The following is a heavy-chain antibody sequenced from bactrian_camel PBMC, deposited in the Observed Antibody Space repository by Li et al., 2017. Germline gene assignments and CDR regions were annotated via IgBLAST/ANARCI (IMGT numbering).Heavy chain of an antibody. J-gene: IGHJ6*01. Sequence: HVQLVESGGGSVQAGGSLTLSCASSISTYLFACMGWFLQAPGQERKAVAGIKSHSETTYADSVKGRFTISKDSAKNTLYLQMNSLKPEDTAMYYCAADVVPSQEHAWVLGENGFWGQGTQVTVS. D-gene: IGHD3*01. CDR1: ISTYLFAC. CDR3: AADVVPSQEHAWVLGENGF. V-gene: IGHV3S53*01. CDR2: IKSHSET.